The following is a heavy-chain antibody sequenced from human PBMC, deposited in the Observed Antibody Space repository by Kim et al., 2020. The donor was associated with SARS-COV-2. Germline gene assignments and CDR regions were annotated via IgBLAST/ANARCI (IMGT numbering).Heavy chain of an antibody. D-gene: IGHD3-9*01. J-gene: IGHJ4*02. Sequence: SETLSLTCTVSGGSISSYYWSWIRQPPGKGLEWIGYIYYSGSTNYNPSLKSRVTISVDTSKNQFSLKLSSVTAADTAVYYCARFYGDFDWLFPDYWGQGTLVTVSS. V-gene: IGHV4-59*08. CDR2: IYYSGST. CDR1: GGSISSYY. CDR3: ARFYGDFDWLFPDY.